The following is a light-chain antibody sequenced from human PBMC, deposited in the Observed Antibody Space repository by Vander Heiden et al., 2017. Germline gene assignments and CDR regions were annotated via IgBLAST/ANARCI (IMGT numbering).Light chain of an antibody. V-gene: IGLV3-19*01. J-gene: IGLJ3*02. CDR1: SLRSYY. Sequence: SSELTQDSAVSVALGQTVRITCQGDSLRSYYATWYQQKPGQAPVLVIYGKNNRPSGIPDRFSGSSSGNTASLTITGAQAEDEADYYCNSRDSSGYRWVFGGGTKLTVL. CDR2: GKN. CDR3: NSRDSSGYRWV.